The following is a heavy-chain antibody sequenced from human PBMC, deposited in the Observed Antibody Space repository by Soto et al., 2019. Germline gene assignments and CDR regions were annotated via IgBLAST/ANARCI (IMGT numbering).Heavy chain of an antibody. CDR1: GASVSTGAYY. J-gene: IGHJ5*02. Sequence: SETLSLTCTVSGASVSTGAYYWGWVRQRPGRGLEWIGYVYESGYTYYNMSLKSRLTISLDRSNNQFSLGLTSVTAADTAAYYCVRALRHTAMVYPWFDPWAQGTLVTVSS. V-gene: IGHV4-31*03. CDR3: VRALRHTAMVYPWFDP. D-gene: IGHD5-18*01. CDR2: VYESGYT.